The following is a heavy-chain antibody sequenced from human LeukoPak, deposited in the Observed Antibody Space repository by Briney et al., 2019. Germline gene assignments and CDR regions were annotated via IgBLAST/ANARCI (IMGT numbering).Heavy chain of an antibody. CDR2: ISYDGSNK. CDR3: ARDRVSGFLDY. CDR1: GFTFSSYA. V-gene: IGHV3-30-3*01. J-gene: IGHJ4*02. Sequence: GGSLRLSCAASGFTFSSYAMHWVRQAPGKGLEWVAVISYDGSNKYYADSVKGRFTISRDNSKNTLYLQMNSLRAEDTAVCYCARDRVSGFLDYWGQGTLVTVSS. D-gene: IGHD5-12*01.